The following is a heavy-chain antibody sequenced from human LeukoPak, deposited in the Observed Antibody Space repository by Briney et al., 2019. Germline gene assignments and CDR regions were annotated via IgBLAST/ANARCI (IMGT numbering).Heavy chain of an antibody. CDR3: ARVTGYMIEDYFDY. CDR2: IYYSGST. CDR1: GGSIGSYY. V-gene: IGHV4-59*01. D-gene: IGHD3-22*01. Sequence: SETLSLTCAVSGGSIGSYYWSWIRQPPGKGLEWIGYIYYSGSTNYNPSLKSRVTISVDTSKNQFSLRLSSVTAADTAVYYCARVTGYMIEDYFDYWGQGTLVTVSS. J-gene: IGHJ4*02.